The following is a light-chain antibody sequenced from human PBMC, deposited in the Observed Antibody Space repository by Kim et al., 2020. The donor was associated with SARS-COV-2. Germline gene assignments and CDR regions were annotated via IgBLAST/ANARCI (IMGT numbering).Light chain of an antibody. Sequence: DIQMTQSPSTLSAFVGTRVTITCRASQSVDNWLAWYQQMPGKAPKLLIYQASKLASGVPSRFSGSGSGTTFTLTIYNLQPDDSAIYYCKQYETYWTFGPGTKLDIK. CDR1: QSVDNW. V-gene: IGKV1-5*03. J-gene: IGKJ1*01. CDR3: KQYETYWT. CDR2: QAS.